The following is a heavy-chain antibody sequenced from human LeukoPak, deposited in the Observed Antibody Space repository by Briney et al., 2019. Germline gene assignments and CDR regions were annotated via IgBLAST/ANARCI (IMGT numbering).Heavy chain of an antibody. CDR3: ATYKNKTQPQFFDI. D-gene: IGHD2/OR15-2a*01. Sequence: PGGSLRLSCPASGFTFGNYWMNWVRQAPGKGLEWVANINEDGSEKNYVDSVKGRFTTSRDNARNSLSLQMNSLRSEDTAVYYCATYKNKTQPQFFDIWGQGGLVTVSA. V-gene: IGHV3-7*02. J-gene: IGHJ4*02. CDR1: GFTFGNYW. CDR2: INEDGSEK.